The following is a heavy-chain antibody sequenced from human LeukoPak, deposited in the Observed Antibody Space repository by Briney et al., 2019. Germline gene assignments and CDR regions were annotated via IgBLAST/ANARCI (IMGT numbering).Heavy chain of an antibody. CDR1: GFPFSLYT. CDR3: ARPETTSMVPWFFDL. Sequence: GSLRLSCAASGFPFSLYTMNWVRQPPGKGLEWIGEINHSGSTNYNPSLKSRVTISVDTSKNQFSLKLHSVTAADTAVYYCARPETTSMVPWFFDLWGRGILVTVSS. V-gene: IGHV4-34*01. J-gene: IGHJ2*01. D-gene: IGHD5-18*01. CDR2: INHSGST.